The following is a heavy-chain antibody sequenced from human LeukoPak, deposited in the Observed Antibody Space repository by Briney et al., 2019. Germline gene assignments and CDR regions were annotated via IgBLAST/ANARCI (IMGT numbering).Heavy chain of an antibody. D-gene: IGHD3-3*01. V-gene: IGHV1-69*04. CDR1: GGTFSSYA. Sequence: ASVKVSCKASGGTFSSYAISWVRQAPGQGLEWMGRIIPILGIANYAQKFQGRVTITADKSTSTAYMELSSLRSEDTAVYYCARDLITIFGVVDRGYWGQGTLVTVSS. CDR3: ARDLITIFGVVDRGY. J-gene: IGHJ4*02. CDR2: IIPILGIA.